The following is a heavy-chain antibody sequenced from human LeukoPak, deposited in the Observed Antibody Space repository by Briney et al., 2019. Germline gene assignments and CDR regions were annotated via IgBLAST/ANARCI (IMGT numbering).Heavy chain of an antibody. V-gene: IGHV4-39*01. CDR1: GASISTSGHY. CDR2: IYHSGVT. CDR3: ARPAKQWLGNDAFDM. D-gene: IGHD6-19*01. J-gene: IGHJ3*02. Sequence: SEPLSLTCTVSGASISTSGHYWGWLRPPPGKGLEWIGTIYHSGVTYYNPSLKSRVTISVDTSKNQFSLKLTSVTAAYTAVNYCARPAKQWLGNDAFDMWGRGTMVTASS.